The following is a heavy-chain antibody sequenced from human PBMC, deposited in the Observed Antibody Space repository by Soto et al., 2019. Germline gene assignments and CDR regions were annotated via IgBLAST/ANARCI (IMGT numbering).Heavy chain of an antibody. D-gene: IGHD3-3*01. CDR1: GFTFGDYA. Sequence: GESLRLSCTASGFTFGDYAMSWFRQAPGKGLEWVGFIRSKAYGGTTEYAASVKGRFTISRDDSKSIAYLQMNSLKTEDTAVYYCTRDPGDYDFWSGPSWFDPWGQGTLVTVSS. J-gene: IGHJ5*02. CDR3: TRDPGDYDFWSGPSWFDP. V-gene: IGHV3-49*03. CDR2: IRSKAYGGTT.